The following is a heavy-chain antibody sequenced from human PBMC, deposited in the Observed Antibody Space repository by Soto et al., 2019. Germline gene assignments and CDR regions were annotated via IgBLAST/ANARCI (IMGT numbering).Heavy chain of an antibody. D-gene: IGHD2-2*01. J-gene: IGHJ6*02. CDR3: AKDIVVVPAATENDYYYGMDV. CDR2: ISYDGSNK. Sequence: GGSLRLSCAASGFTFSSYGMHWVRQAPGKGLEWVAVISYDGSNKYYADSVKGQFTISRDNSKNTLYLKMNSLRAEDTAVYYCAKDIVVVPAATENDYYYGMDVWGQGTTVTVSS. V-gene: IGHV3-30*18. CDR1: GFTFSSYG.